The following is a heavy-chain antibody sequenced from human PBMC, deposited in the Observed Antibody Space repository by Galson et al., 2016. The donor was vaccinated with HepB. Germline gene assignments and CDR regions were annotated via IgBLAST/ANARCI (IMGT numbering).Heavy chain of an antibody. CDR1: GYTFTRYG. D-gene: IGHD7-27*01. CDR3: VRDINWGKRGLPDSLGDY. Sequence: SVKVSCKAYGYTFTRYGISWVRQAPGQGLEWLGWISAYNGNTEYAQNVQGRVTMTTETYTSTAYMKLWSLKSDDTAVYYCVRDINWGKRGLPDSLGDYWGQGTLVTVSS. CDR2: ISAYNGNT. V-gene: IGHV1-18*04. J-gene: IGHJ4*02.